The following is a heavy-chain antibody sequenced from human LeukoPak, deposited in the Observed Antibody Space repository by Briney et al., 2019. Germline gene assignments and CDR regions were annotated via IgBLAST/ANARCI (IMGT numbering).Heavy chain of an antibody. D-gene: IGHD3-10*01. CDR2: INAGNGNT. V-gene: IGHV1-3*01. J-gene: IGHJ4*02. CDR1: GYTFTSYA. CDR3: ARDWDPMWFGELFPY. Sequence: ASLKVSCKASGYTFTSYAMHWVRQAPGQRLEWMGWINAGNGNTKYSQKFQGRVTITRDTSASTAYMELSSLRSEDTAVYYCARDWDPMWFGELFPYWGQGTLVTVSS.